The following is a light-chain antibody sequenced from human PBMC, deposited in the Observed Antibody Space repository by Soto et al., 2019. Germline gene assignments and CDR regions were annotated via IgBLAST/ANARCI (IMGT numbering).Light chain of an antibody. CDR3: ATWDDSMNGL. CDR1: SSNIGSNT. Sequence: QAVVTQPPSASGTPGQRVTISCSGSSSNIGSNTVSWYQHLPGTAPNLLIYTNNQRPSGVPDRFSGSKSGTSASLTISGLQSEDEADYYCATWDDSMNGLFGGGTKLTVL. CDR2: TNN. J-gene: IGLJ3*02. V-gene: IGLV1-44*01.